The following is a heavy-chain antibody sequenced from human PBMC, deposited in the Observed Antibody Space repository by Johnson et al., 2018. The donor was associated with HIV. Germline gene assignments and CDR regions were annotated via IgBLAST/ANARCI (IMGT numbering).Heavy chain of an antibody. CDR1: GFTFSSYW. Sequence: VQLMESGGGLIQPGGSLRLSCAASGFTFSSYWMSWVRQAPGKGLEWVSGINWNGGSTGYADSVKGRFTISRDNAKNSLYLQMNSLRAEDTALYYCARGVGSPLPDAFDIWGQGTMVTVSS. CDR2: INWNGGST. J-gene: IGHJ3*02. CDR3: ARGVGSPLPDAFDI. D-gene: IGHD1-26*01. V-gene: IGHV3-20*04.